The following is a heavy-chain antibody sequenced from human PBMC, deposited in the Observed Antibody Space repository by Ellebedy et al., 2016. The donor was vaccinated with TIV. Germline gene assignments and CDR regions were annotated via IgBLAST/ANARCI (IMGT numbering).Heavy chain of an antibody. J-gene: IGHJ6*02. CDR3: ARGISKGYYYYGMDV. CDR1: GGSISSYY. CDR2: IHDSEYT. D-gene: IGHD1-14*01. V-gene: IGHV4-59*12. Sequence: MPSETLSLTCTVSGGSISSYYWSWIRQPPGKGLEWIGYIHDSEYTNYNPSLKSRVTMSMDTSKKQFSLKLSSVTAADTAVYYCARGISKGYYYYGMDVWGQGTTVTVSS.